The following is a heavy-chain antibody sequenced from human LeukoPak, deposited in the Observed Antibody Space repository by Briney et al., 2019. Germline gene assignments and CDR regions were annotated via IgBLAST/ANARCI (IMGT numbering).Heavy chain of an antibody. J-gene: IGHJ5*02. D-gene: IGHD3-22*01. Sequence: GGSLRLSCAASGFTFSGSAMHWVRQASGKGLEWVGRIRSKANSYATAYAASVKGRFTISRDDSKNTAYLQMNSLKTEDTAVYYCAREDRYDSSGYGAPQPGWFDPWGQGTLVTVSS. CDR2: IRSKANSYAT. CDR3: AREDRYDSSGYGAPQPGWFDP. V-gene: IGHV3-73*01. CDR1: GFTFSGSA.